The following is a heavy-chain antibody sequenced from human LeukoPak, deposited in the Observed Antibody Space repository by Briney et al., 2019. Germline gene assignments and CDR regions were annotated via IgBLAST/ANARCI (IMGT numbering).Heavy chain of an antibody. J-gene: IGHJ4*02. CDR1: GYTFTSYY. CDR3: ARDVSDCSGGSCYSYFDY. Sequence: ASVKVSCTASGYTFTSYYMHGVRQAPGRGLEWMGIINPSGGNTSYAQRFEGRVTMTRDTSTSTVYMELRSPRSEDTAVYYCARDVSDCSGGSCYSYFDYWGQGTLVTVSS. D-gene: IGHD2-15*01. CDR2: INPSGGNT. V-gene: IGHV1-46*01.